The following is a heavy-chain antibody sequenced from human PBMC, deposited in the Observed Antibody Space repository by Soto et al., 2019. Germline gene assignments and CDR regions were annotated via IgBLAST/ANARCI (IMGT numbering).Heavy chain of an antibody. CDR3: ARGLLRVYMDV. V-gene: IGHV3-33*01. D-gene: IGHD2-15*01. CDR1: GFTFSIYG. Sequence: PGGSLRLSCAASGFTFSIYGMHWFRQAPGKGLEWVAVIWYDGSNKYYADSVKGRFTISRDNSKNTLYLQMNSLRAEDTAVYYCARGLLRVYMDVWGQGTTVTVSS. CDR2: IWYDGSNK. J-gene: IGHJ6*02.